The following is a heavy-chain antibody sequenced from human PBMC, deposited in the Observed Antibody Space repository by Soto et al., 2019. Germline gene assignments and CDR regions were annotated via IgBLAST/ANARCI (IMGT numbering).Heavy chain of an antibody. CDR2: IWYDGSNK. Sequence: GGSLRLSCAASGFTFSSYGMHWVRQAPGKGLEWVAVIWYDGSNKYYADSVKGRFTISRDNSKNTLYLQMNSLRAEDTAVYYCARDRGKTPLDAFDIWGQGTMVTVSS. V-gene: IGHV3-33*01. CDR1: GFTFSSYG. J-gene: IGHJ3*02. CDR3: ARDRGKTPLDAFDI.